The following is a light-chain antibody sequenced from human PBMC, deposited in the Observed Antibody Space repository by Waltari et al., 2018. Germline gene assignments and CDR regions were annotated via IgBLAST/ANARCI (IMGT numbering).Light chain of an antibody. CDR3: QQAHTFPFT. CDR1: EGLRTW. CDR2: GAS. V-gene: IGKV1-12*01. Sequence: DIQMAQSPSSVSASVGDTVTITCRAGEGLRTWLAWYQQKPGKAPKLLIYGASILQSGVPGRFRGSGSGTEFTLTISNLQPDDFASYYCQQAHTFPFTFGPGTKLYIK. J-gene: IGKJ3*01.